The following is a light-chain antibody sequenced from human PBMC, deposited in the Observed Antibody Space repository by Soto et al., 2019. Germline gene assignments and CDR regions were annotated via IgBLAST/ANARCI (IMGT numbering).Light chain of an antibody. J-gene: IGLJ6*01. CDR1: ALPSQF. CDR2: KDS. CDR3: QSADNRGFDF. Sequence: SYELTQPPSVSVSPGQTAKITCSGDALPSQFPYWYQQKPGQAPVLIISKDSQRPSGIPERFSGSRSGTTVTLTISGVQAEDEADYYCQSADNRGFDFFGSGTQLTVL. V-gene: IGLV3-25*02.